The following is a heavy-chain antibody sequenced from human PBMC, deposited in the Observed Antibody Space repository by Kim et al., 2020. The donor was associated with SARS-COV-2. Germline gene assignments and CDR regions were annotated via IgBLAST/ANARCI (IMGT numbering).Heavy chain of an antibody. CDR2: INHSGST. Sequence: SETLSLTCAVYGGSFSGYYWSWIRQPPGKGLEWIGEINHSGSTNYNPSLKSRVTISVDTSKNQFSLKLSSVTAADTAVYYCARGRGSSSWYWFDPWGQGTLLTVSS. V-gene: IGHV4-34*01. CDR3: ARGRGSSSWYWFDP. D-gene: IGHD6-13*01. J-gene: IGHJ5*02. CDR1: GGSFSGYY.